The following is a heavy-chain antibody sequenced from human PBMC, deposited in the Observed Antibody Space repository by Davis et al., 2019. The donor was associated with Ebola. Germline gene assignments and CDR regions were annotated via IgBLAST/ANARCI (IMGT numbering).Heavy chain of an antibody. CDR1: GGSFSGYY. V-gene: IGHV4-34*01. CDR2: INHSGST. D-gene: IGHD2-15*01. Sequence: PGGSLRLSCAVYGGSFSGYYWSWIRQPPGKGLEWIGEINHSGSTNYNPSLKSRVTISVDTSKNQFSLKLSSVTAADTAVYYCAREFDCSGGSCCDYWGQGTLVTVSS. CDR3: AREFDCSGGSCCDY. J-gene: IGHJ4*02.